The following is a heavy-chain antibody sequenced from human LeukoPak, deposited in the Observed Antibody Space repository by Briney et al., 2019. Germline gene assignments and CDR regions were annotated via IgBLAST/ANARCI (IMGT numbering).Heavy chain of an antibody. CDR3: ARDLNYYGSGEGFDY. CDR2: ITSSSSYI. CDR1: GFXXXSYS. V-gene: IGHV3-21*01. Sequence: LXLXXXXSGFXXXSYSMNWVRQAPGKGLEWVSSITSSSSYIYYADSVKGRFTISRDNAKNSLYLQMNSLRAEDTAVYYCARDLNYYGSGEGFDYWGQGTLVTVSS. J-gene: IGHJ4*02. D-gene: IGHD3-10*01.